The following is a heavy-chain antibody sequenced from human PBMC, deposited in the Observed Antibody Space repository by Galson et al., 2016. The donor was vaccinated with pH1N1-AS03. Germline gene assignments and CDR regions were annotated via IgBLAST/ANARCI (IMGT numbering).Heavy chain of an antibody. CDR1: GVNCRNFV. CDR2: IIAIFGTP. V-gene: IGHV1-69*13. D-gene: IGHD5-18*01. J-gene: IGHJ3*01. Sequence: SVKGSGKDSGVNCRNFVISWVRQAPGQGLEWVGGIIAIFGTPKHAQKFQGRATITADESTSTAYMELSSRTSEDTAVYYCARGRGYNYWSGGAAFDLWGHGTPVPVSS. CDR3: ARGRGYNYWSGGAAFDL.